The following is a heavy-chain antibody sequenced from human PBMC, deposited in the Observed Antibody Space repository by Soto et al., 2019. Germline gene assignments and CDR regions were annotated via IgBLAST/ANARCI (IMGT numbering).Heavy chain of an antibody. CDR3: ARGTVEVTLTNRLFDY. J-gene: IGHJ4*02. Sequence: PGGSLRLSCAASGFTFSSFSMNWVRQAPGKGLEWVSFISYDGSTKYYADSVKGRFTSSRDNSNSTLYLQMNSLIFEDTAIYYCARGTVEVTLTNRLFDYWGQGTMVTVSS. CDR2: ISYDGSTK. V-gene: IGHV3-30*03. D-gene: IGHD2-21*02. CDR1: GFTFSSFS.